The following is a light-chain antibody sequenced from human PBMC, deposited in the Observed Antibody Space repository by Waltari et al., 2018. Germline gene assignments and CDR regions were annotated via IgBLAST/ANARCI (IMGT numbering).Light chain of an antibody. Sequence: QSALTQPPSASGSPGPSVTISCTGTSSDVGRYTYVPWYQQHPGKAPKLIIYEVTKRPSGVPDRFSGSKSGNTASLTVSGLQAEDEADYYCSSFADTNPFVFGTGTKVTVL. V-gene: IGLV2-8*01. J-gene: IGLJ1*01. CDR1: SSDVGRYTY. CDR3: SSFADTNPFV. CDR2: EVT.